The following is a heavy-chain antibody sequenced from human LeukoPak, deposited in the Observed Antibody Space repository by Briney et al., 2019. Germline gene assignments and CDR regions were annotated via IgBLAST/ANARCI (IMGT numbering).Heavy chain of an antibody. Sequence: PGGSLRLSCAASGFTFSSYWLSWVRQAPGKGLEWVANINLHGNEKYYVDSVRGRFTISRDNAKNSLYLQMNSLRAEDTALYYCAKDRAYDSSGFLGLWGRGTLVTVSS. D-gene: IGHD3-22*01. CDR1: GFTFSSYW. CDR2: INLHGNEK. CDR3: AKDRAYDSSGFLGL. J-gene: IGHJ2*01. V-gene: IGHV3-7*03.